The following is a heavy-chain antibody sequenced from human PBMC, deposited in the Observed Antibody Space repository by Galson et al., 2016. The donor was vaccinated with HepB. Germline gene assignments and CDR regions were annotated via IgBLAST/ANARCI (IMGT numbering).Heavy chain of an antibody. V-gene: IGHV3-30*04. CDR3: ARNQEPNYFDY. Sequence: SLRLSCAASGFTFSTYAMHWVRQAPGKGLEWVAVISYDGTNKYYADSMEDRFTISRDNSKNTLYLQMNSLRAEDTAVYFCARNQEPNYFDYWGQGTLVTVSS. J-gene: IGHJ4*02. CDR1: GFTFSTYA. CDR2: ISYDGTNK.